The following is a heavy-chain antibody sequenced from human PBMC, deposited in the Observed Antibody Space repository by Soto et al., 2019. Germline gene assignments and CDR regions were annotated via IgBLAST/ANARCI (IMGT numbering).Heavy chain of an antibody. D-gene: IGHD2-15*01. J-gene: IGHJ4*02. CDR2: SNAGNGNT. CDR1: GYTFTSYA. V-gene: IGHV1-3*01. CDR3: ARDPRGVVPNPH. Sequence: QVQLVQSGAEVKKPGASVKVSCKASGYTFTSYAMHWVRQAPGQRLEWMGWSNAGNGNTKYSQKFQGRVTITRDTSASTAYMELSSLRSEDTAVYYCARDPRGVVPNPHWGQGTLVTVSS.